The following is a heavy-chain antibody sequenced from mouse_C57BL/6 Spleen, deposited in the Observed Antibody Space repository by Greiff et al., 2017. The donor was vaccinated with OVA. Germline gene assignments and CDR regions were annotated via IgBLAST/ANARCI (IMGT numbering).Heavy chain of an antibody. CDR2: IYPGSGST. D-gene: IGHD1-1*01. V-gene: IGHV1-55*01. CDR3: ARRSTTVVARNYAMDY. CDR1: GYTFTSYW. J-gene: IGHJ4*01. Sequence: QVHVKQPGAELVKPGASVKMSCKASGYTFTSYWITWVKQRPGQGLEWIGDIYPGSGSTNYNEKFKSKATLTVDTSSSTAYMQLSSLTSEDSAVYYCARRSTTVVARNYAMDYWGQGTSVTVSS.